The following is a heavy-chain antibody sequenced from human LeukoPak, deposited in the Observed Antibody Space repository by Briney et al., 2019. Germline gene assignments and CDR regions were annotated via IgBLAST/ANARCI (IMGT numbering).Heavy chain of an antibody. J-gene: IGHJ4*02. CDR2: MWYDGRKK. V-gene: IGHV3-33*01. CDR3: AILTTFDY. CDR1: GFTFRSYG. D-gene: IGHD4-11*01. Sequence: PGGSLRLSCAASGFTFRSYGMHWVRQAPGKGLEWVAVMWYDGRKKDYADSVKGRFTISRDNSKNTLYLQMNSLRAEDTAVYYCAILTTFDYWGQGTLVTVSS.